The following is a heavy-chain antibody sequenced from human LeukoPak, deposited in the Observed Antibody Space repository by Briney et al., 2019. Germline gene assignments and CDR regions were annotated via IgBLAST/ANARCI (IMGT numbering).Heavy chain of an antibody. D-gene: IGHD2-21*01. Sequence: GGSLRLSCAASGFTFSSYEMNWVRQAPGKGLEWVSYISSSGSTIYYADSVKGRFTISRDNAKNSLYLQMNSLRAEDTAVYYCAKDLFIVANDAFDIWGQGTMVTVSS. CDR3: AKDLFIVANDAFDI. J-gene: IGHJ3*02. V-gene: IGHV3-48*03. CDR1: GFTFSSYE. CDR2: ISSSGSTI.